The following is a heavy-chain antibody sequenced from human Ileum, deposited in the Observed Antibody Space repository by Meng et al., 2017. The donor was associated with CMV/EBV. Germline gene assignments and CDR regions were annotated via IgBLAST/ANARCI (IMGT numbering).Heavy chain of an antibody. CDR2: MYFSGIA. J-gene: IGHJ4*02. Sequence: QLQLQESGPGRVKPAETLSLTCTASGDPISSGSHSWAWFRQPPGKRLEWIGSMYFSGIADYNPSLKSRVTISLHATQKQFSLRLTSVTAADSAVYFCARGLTNKWFYYWGQGTLVTVSS. D-gene: IGHD1-26*01. CDR3: ARGLTNKWFYY. CDR1: GDPISSGSHS. V-gene: IGHV4-39*07.